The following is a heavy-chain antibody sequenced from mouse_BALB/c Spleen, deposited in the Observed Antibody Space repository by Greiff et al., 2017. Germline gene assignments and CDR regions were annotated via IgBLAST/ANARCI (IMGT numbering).Heavy chain of an antibody. CDR3: ARIYGGFAY. J-gene: IGHJ3*01. CDR1: GYSITSDYA. CDR2: ISYSGST. V-gene: IGHV3-2*02. Sequence: EVQRVESGPGLVKPSQSLSLTCTVTGYSITSDYAWNWIRQFPGNKLEWMGYISYSGSTSYNPSLKSRISITRDTSKNQFFLQLNSVTTEDTATYYCARIYGGFAYWGQGTLVTVSA. D-gene: IGHD1-1*01.